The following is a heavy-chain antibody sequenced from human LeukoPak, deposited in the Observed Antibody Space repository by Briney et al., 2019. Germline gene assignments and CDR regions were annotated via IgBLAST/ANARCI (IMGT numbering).Heavy chain of an antibody. CDR2: ISYDGSNK. CDR3: AREKAVGATQPFDY. J-gene: IGHJ4*02. D-gene: IGHD1-26*01. Sequence: GGSLRLSCAASGSTFSSYGMHWVRQAPGKGLEWVAVISYDGSNKYYADSVKGRFTISRDNSKNTLYLQMNSLRAEDTAVYYCAREKAVGATQPFDYWGQGTLVTVSS. CDR1: GSTFSSYG. V-gene: IGHV3-30*03.